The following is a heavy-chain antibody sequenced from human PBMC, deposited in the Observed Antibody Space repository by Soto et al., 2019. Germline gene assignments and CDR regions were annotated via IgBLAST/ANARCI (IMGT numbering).Heavy chain of an antibody. J-gene: IGHJ5*02. Sequence: SVKVSCKASGGTFSSYAISWVRQAPGQGLEWMGGIIPIFGTANYAQKFQGRVTITADESTSTACMELGSLRSEDTAVYCCARDPVDTKNWFDPWGQGTLVTVSS. D-gene: IGHD5-18*01. CDR3: ARDPVDTKNWFDP. V-gene: IGHV1-69*13. CDR2: IIPIFGTA. CDR1: GGTFSSYA.